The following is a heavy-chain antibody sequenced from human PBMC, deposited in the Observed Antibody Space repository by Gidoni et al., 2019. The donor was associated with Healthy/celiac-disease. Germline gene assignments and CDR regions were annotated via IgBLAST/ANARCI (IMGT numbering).Heavy chain of an antibody. Sequence: QLQLQESGPGLVQPSETLSLTCTVSGGSISSSSYYWGWIRQPPGKGLEWIGSIYYSGSTYYNPSLKSRVTISVDTSKSQFSLKLSSVTAADTAVYYCARLGTGDYLNWFDPWGQGTLVTVSS. V-gene: IGHV4-39*01. CDR1: GGSISSSSYY. CDR2: IYYSGST. J-gene: IGHJ5*02. CDR3: ARLGTGDYLNWFDP. D-gene: IGHD4-17*01.